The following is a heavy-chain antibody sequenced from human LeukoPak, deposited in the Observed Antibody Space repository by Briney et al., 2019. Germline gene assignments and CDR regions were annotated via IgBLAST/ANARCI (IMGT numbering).Heavy chain of an antibody. Sequence: TLSLTCAVSGGSISSGGYSWSWIRQPPGKGLEWLALIYWDDDERYSPSLKSRLTITKDTSKNQVVLTMTNMDPVDTATYYCARLRDGYNSNFDYWGQGTMVTVSS. J-gene: IGHJ4*02. CDR2: IYWDDDE. V-gene: IGHV2-5*08. CDR1: GGSISSGGYS. CDR3: ARLRDGYNSNFDY. D-gene: IGHD5-24*01.